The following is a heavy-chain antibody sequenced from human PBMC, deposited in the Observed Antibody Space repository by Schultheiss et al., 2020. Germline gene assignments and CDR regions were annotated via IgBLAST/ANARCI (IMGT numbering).Heavy chain of an antibody. J-gene: IGHJ6*04. CDR3: ASSGRDYYYGMDV. CDR2: IIPIFGTA. Sequence: SVKVSCKASGGTFSSYAISWVRQAPGQGLEWMGGIIPIFGTANYAQKFQGRVTITADESTSTAYMELSSLRSEDTAVYYCASSGRDYYYGMDVWGKGTTVTVSS. CDR1: GGTFSSYA. V-gene: IGHV1-69*13. D-gene: IGHD3-10*01.